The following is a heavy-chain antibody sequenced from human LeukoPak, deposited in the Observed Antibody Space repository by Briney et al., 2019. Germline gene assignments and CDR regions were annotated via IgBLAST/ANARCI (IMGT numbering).Heavy chain of an antibody. CDR3: ARAPIYGDSYFDY. J-gene: IGHJ4*02. CDR2: IYYNGIT. Sequence: SETLSLTCTVSGGSISSYYWSWIRQPPGKGLEWIGYIYYNGITNYNPSLTSRVTISVDTSKNQFSLKLSSVTAADTAVYYCARAPIYGDSYFDYWGQGTLVTVSS. D-gene: IGHD4-17*01. V-gene: IGHV4-59*01. CDR1: GGSISSYY.